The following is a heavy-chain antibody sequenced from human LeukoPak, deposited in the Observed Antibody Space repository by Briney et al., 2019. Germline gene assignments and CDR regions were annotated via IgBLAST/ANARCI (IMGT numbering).Heavy chain of an antibody. D-gene: IGHD5-12*01. CDR3: ARRNSGYDYWFDP. V-gene: IGHV1-69*13. CDR1: RGTFSSYA. CDR2: IIPIFGTA. J-gene: IGHJ5*02. Sequence: SVKVSCKASRGTFSSYAISWVRQAPGQGLEWMGGIIPIFGTANYAQKFQGRVTITADESTSTAYMELSSLRSEDTAVYYCARRNSGYDYWFDPWGQGTLVTVSS.